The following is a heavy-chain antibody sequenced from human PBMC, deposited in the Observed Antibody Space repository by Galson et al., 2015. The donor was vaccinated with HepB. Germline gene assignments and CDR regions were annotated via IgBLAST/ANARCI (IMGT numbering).Heavy chain of an antibody. CDR1: GFTFSSCG. V-gene: IGHV3-30*18. D-gene: IGHD3-22*01. CDR3: AKDWDYDGSGTGTNFDH. CDR2: ISYDGSYK. J-gene: IGHJ4*02. Sequence: SLRLSCAASGFTFSSCGMHWVRQAPGKGLEWVAVISYDGSYKYYADSVKGRFTISRDNSKKTLYLQMHSLRAEDTAVYYCAKDWDYDGSGTGTNFDHWGQGTLVTVSS.